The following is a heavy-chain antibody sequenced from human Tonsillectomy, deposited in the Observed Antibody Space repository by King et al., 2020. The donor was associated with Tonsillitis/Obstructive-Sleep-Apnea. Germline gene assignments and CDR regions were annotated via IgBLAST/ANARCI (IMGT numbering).Heavy chain of an antibody. CDR2: ISGYFNNT. V-gene: IGHV1-18*01. CDR3: VRSVAWFDP. CDR1: GYTFINYG. Sequence: VQLVQSGAEVKKPGASVTVSCTASGYTFINYGISWVRQAPGQGLEWMGWISGYFNNTKYAQKFQGRVIMTTDKSTSTADMELRSLRSDDTAVYYCVRSVAWFDPWGQGTLVTVSS. J-gene: IGHJ5*02.